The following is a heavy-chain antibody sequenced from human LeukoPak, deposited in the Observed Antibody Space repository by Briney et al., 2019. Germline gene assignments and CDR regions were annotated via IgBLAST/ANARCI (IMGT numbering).Heavy chain of an antibody. V-gene: IGHV1-46*01. CDR1: GGTFSSYA. CDR3: ARGGFTSSSSSDY. CDR2: INPSGGST. J-gene: IGHJ4*02. Sequence: ASVKVSCKASGGTFSSYAISWVRQAPGQGLEWMGIINPSGGSTSYAQKFQGRVTMTRDTSTSTVYMELSSLRSEDTAVYYCARGGFTSSSSSDYWGQGTLVTVSS. D-gene: IGHD6-6*01.